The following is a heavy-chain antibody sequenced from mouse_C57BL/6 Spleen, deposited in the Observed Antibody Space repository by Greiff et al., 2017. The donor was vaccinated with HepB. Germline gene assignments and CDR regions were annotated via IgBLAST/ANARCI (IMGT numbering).Heavy chain of an antibody. V-gene: IGHV1-53*01. CDR1: GYTFTSYW. J-gene: IGHJ2*01. CDR3: ARGFIYDGYPYYFDY. CDR2: INPSNGGT. D-gene: IGHD2-3*01. Sequence: VQLQQPGTELVKPGASGKLSCKASGYTFTSYWMHWVKQRPGQGLEWIGNINPSNGGTNYNEKFKSKATLTVDKSSSTAYMQLSSLTSEDSAVYYCARGFIYDGYPYYFDYWGQGTTLTVSS.